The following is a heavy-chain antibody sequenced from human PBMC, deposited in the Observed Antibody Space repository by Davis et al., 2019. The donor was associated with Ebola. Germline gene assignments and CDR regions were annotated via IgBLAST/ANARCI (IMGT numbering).Heavy chain of an antibody. Sequence: GGSLRLSCKGSGYSFTTYWIAWVRKTPAKGLGWMGIIYPGDSDTRYSPSFEGPVTISVDRSISTAYLQWSSLKASDTAMYYCAKQESLYGSSDYWGQGTLVTVSS. CDR1: GYSFTTYW. CDR3: AKQESLYGSSDY. V-gene: IGHV5-51*01. D-gene: IGHD3-22*01. J-gene: IGHJ4*02. CDR2: IYPGDSDT.